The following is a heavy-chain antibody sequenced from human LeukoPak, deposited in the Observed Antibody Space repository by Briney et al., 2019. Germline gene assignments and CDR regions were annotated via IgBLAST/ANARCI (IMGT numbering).Heavy chain of an antibody. CDR3: ARDEGFCSGGRCHIPGFDY. Sequence: GGSLRLSCAASGFTFSSYWMHWVRQAPGKGLEWVSSISTSSSYIYYADSLKGRFTISRDNAKNSLYLQMNSLRAEDTAVYYCARDEGFCSGGRCHIPGFDYWGQGTLVTVSS. CDR2: ISTSSSYI. V-gene: IGHV3-21*01. J-gene: IGHJ4*02. D-gene: IGHD2-15*01. CDR1: GFTFSSYW.